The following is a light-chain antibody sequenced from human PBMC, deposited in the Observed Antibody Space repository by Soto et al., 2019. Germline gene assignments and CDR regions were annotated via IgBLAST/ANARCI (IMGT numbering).Light chain of an antibody. V-gene: IGLV4-69*01. CDR2: LNPDGTH. CDR1: TRHRSYA. J-gene: IGLJ2*01. CDR3: QTWGTAMVV. Sequence: QPVLTQSPSASASLGASVTLTCTLSTRHRSYAIAWHQHQPEKGPRFLMTLNPDGTHRKGDGIPDRFSGSSSGAERYLTISSLQSEDEADYYCQTWGTAMVVFGGGTKLTVL.